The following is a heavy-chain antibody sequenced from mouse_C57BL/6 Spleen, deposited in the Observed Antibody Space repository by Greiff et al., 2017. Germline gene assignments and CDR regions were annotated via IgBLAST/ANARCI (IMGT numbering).Heavy chain of an antibody. Sequence: EVKLMESGGGLVKPGGSLKLSCAASGFTFSDYGMHWVRQAPEKGLEWVAYISSGSSTIYYADTVKGRFTISRDNAKNTLFLQMTSLRSEDSAMYYCARSAIYYGNYGAWFAYWGQGTLVTVSA. CDR3: ARSAIYYGNYGAWFAY. CDR1: GFTFSDYG. V-gene: IGHV5-17*01. J-gene: IGHJ3*01. D-gene: IGHD2-1*01. CDR2: ISSGSSTI.